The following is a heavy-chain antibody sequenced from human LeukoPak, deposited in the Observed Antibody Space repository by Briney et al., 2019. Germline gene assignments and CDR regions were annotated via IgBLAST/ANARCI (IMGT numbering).Heavy chain of an antibody. V-gene: IGHV3-23*01. Sequence: PGGSLRLSRAASGFTFSGYAMSWVRQAPGKGLEWVSAISGSGGSTYYADSVKGRFTISRDNSKNTLYLQMNSLRAEDTAVYYCARGEYYYGSGSYCDYWGQGTLVTVSS. CDR3: ARGEYYYGSGSYCDY. D-gene: IGHD3-10*01. CDR1: GFTFSGYA. CDR2: ISGSGGST. J-gene: IGHJ4*02.